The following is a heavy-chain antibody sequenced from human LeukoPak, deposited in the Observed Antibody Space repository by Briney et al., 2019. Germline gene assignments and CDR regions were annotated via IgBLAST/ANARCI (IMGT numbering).Heavy chain of an antibody. J-gene: IGHJ6*03. Sequence: GGSLRLSCAASGFTFSSYAMSWVRQAPGKGLEWVSGISSTTGNTYYADSVKGRFTISRDNSKNTLYLQMNSLRVEGTAVYYCARGAAVSAVYYYYYMDVWGKGTTVTVSS. D-gene: IGHD4-11*01. CDR1: GFTFSSYA. V-gene: IGHV3-23*01. CDR3: ARGAAVSAVYYYYYMDV. CDR2: ISSTTGNT.